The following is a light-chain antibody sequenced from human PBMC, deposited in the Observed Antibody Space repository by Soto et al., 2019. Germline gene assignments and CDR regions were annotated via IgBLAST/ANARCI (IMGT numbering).Light chain of an antibody. CDR1: QSISSGR. V-gene: IGKV3-20*01. J-gene: IGKJ3*01. Sequence: EIVLTQSPGTLSLSPGERATLSCRASQSISSGRLAWYQQKPGQAPRLLIYGASSRAAGIPDRFSGSGSGTDFTLTISRLEPEDFAVYYCQQYGSSLFTFGPGTTVDIK. CDR2: GAS. CDR3: QQYGSSLFT.